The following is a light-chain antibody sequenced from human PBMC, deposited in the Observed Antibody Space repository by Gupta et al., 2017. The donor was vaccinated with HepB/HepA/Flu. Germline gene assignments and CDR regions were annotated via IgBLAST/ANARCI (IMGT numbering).Light chain of an antibody. J-gene: IGKJ5*01. CDR3: QHANSFPR. V-gene: IGKV1-12*01. Sequence: DTPMIQSAPFVPASVGDRVTITCRASQGISSWLAWYQQKPGKAPKLLIYAASSLQSGVPSRFSGSGSGTDFTLTISSLQPEDFATYYCQHANSFPRFGQGTRLEIK. CDR2: AAS. CDR1: QGISSW.